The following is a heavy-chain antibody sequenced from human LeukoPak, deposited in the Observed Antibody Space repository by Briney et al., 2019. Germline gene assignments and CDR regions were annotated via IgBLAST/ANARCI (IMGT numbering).Heavy chain of an antibody. CDR2: ISGSGDNT. Sequence: QPGGSLRLSCAASGFTFSSYAMSWVRQAPGKGLEWVSGISGSGDNTYYADSVKGRFTISRDDAKNSLYLQMNSLRAEDTAVYYCARGSDYFDYWGQGTLVTVSS. CDR3: ARGSDYFDY. D-gene: IGHD2-15*01. V-gene: IGHV3-23*01. J-gene: IGHJ4*02. CDR1: GFTFSSYA.